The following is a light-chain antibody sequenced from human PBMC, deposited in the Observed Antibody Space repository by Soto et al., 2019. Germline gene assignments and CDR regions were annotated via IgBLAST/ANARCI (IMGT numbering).Light chain of an antibody. J-gene: IGLJ1*01. CDR1: SSDVGGFDY. CDR2: DVT. V-gene: IGLV2-14*03. Sequence: QSALTQPPSASGSPGQSVTISCTGTSSDVGGFDYVSWHQQHPGKAPKVIIYDVTSRPSGVSYRFSGSKSGNTASLTISGLQAEDEADYYCSSYTTSSSYVFGTGTKLTVL. CDR3: SSYTTSSSYV.